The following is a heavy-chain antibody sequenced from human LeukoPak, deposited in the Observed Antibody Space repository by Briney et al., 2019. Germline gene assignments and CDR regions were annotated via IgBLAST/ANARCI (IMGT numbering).Heavy chain of an antibody. Sequence: SETLSLTCTVSGGSISSGDYYWSWIRQPPGKGLEWIGYIYYSGSTYYNPSLKSRVTISVDTSKNQFSLKLSSVTAADTAVYYCARRNKRPIVVVVAGSGDYFDYWGQGTLVTVSS. D-gene: IGHD2-15*01. CDR2: IYYSGST. V-gene: IGHV4-30-4*02. CDR1: GGSISSGDYY. J-gene: IGHJ4*02. CDR3: ARRNKRPIVVVVAGSGDYFDY.